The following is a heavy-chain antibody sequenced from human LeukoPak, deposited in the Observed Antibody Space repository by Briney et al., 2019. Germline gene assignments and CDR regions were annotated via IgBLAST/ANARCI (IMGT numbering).Heavy chain of an antibody. CDR2: IYTSGST. CDR3: AREGDSSGWYWFDP. Sequence: PSETLSLTCTVSGGSISSYYWSWIRQPAGKGLEWIGRIYTSGSTNYNPSLKSRLTMSVDTSKNQFSLKLSSVTAADTAVYYCAREGDSSGWYWFDPWGQGTLVTVSS. J-gene: IGHJ5*02. CDR1: GGSISSYY. V-gene: IGHV4-4*07. D-gene: IGHD6-19*01.